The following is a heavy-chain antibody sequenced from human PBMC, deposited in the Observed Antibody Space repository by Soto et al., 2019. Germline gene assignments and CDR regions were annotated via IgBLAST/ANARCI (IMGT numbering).Heavy chain of an antibody. CDR1: GYTFTSYE. J-gene: IGHJ4*02. Sequence: GASVKVSCKASGYTFTSYEINWVRQAPGQGLEWMGWINPSDGNRNFAQKFEDRVTMTTATSTNTVFLELRSLKSDDTATYYCARDRLRGYDSSGFYSWGQGTMVTVSS. CDR2: INPSDGNR. D-gene: IGHD3-22*01. V-gene: IGHV1-18*01. CDR3: ARDRLRGYDSSGFYS.